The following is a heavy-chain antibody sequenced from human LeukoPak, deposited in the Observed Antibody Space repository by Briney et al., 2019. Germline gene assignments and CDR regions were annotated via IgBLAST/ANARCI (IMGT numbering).Heavy chain of an antibody. V-gene: IGHV1-58*01. CDR1: GFTFTSSA. Sequence: SVKVSCTASGFTFTSSAVQWVRQARGQRLEWIGWIVVGSGNTNYAQKFQERVTITRDMSTSTAYMELSSLRSEDTAVYYCAAGPGPYYYYYMDVWGKGTTVTVSS. CDR3: AAGPGPYYYYYMDV. J-gene: IGHJ6*03. CDR2: IVVGSGNT.